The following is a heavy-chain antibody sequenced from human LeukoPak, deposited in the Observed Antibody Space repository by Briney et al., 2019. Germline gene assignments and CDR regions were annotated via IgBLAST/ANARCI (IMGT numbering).Heavy chain of an antibody. CDR2: IIPIFGTA. V-gene: IGHV1-69*13. CDR3: ARGFRQGYDSNWFDP. Sequence: ASVKVSCTASGGTFSSYAISWVRQAPGQGLEWMGGIIPIFGTANYAQKFQGRVTITADESTSTAYMELSSLRSEDTAVYYCARGFRQGYDSNWFDPWGQGTLVTVSS. J-gene: IGHJ5*02. CDR1: GGTFSSYA. D-gene: IGHD3-16*01.